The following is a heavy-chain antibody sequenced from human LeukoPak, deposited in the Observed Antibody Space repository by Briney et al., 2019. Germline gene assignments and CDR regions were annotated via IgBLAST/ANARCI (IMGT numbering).Heavy chain of an antibody. CDR2: TYYRSKWYN. CDR1: GDSVSSNSAA. CDR3: ARGKGGMIDN. J-gene: IGHJ4*02. Sequence: PSQTRSLTCAISGDSVSSNSAAWNWIMQSPSRGLEWLGRTYYRSKWYNGYAASVKSRITINPDTSKNQFSLQLNSVTPEDTAVYYCARGKGGMIDNWGQGILVTVSS. D-gene: IGHD1-26*01. V-gene: IGHV6-1*01.